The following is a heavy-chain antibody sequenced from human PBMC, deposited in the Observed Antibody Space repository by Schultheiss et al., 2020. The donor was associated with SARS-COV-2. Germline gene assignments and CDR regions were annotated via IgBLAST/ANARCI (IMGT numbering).Heavy chain of an antibody. Sequence: SETLSLTCTVSGGSISSGGYYWSWIRQHPGKGLEWIGYIYYSGSTYYNPSLKSLVTISVDRSKNQFSLKLSTVTAADTAVYYCARGSPRYGSGFWFDPWGQGTLVTVSS. CDR3: ARGSPRYGSGFWFDP. D-gene: IGHD3-10*01. CDR2: IYYSGST. CDR1: GGSISSGGYY. J-gene: IGHJ5*02. V-gene: IGHV4-31*01.